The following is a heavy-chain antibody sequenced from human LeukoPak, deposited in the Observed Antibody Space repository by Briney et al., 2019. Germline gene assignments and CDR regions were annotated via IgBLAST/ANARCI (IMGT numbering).Heavy chain of an antibody. CDR3: ARDQGPFIAVAGMDY. CDR2: IWYDGSNK. V-gene: IGHV3-33*01. J-gene: IGHJ4*02. CDR1: GFTFSSYG. Sequence: GRSLRLSCAASGFTFSSYGMHWVRQAPGKGLEWVAVIWYDGSNKYYADSVKGRFTISRDNSKNTLYPQMNSLRAEDTAVYYCARDQGPFIAVAGMDYWGQGTLVTVSS. D-gene: IGHD6-19*01.